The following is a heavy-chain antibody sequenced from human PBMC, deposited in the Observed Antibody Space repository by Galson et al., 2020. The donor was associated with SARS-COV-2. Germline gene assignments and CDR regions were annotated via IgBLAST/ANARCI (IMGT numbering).Heavy chain of an antibody. Sequence: SETLSLTCTVSGSSITTYYWSWIRQPPGKGLEWIGYIYYSGSTDYNPSLKSRGTISVDTSKNQFSLKLTSVTAADTAVYYCGRVDDDSFGYYLDCWGQGALVTVSS. CDR2: IYYSGST. CDR1: GSSITTYY. CDR3: GRVDDDSFGYYLDC. J-gene: IGHJ4*02. V-gene: IGHV4-59*01. D-gene: IGHD3-22*01.